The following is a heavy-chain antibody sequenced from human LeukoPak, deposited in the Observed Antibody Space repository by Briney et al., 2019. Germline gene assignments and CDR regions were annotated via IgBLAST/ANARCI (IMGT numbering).Heavy chain of an antibody. CDR2: IYYSGST. Sequence: SETLSLTCTVSGGSISSYYWSWIRQPPGKGLEWIGYIYYSGSTNYNPSLKSRVTISVDTSKNQFSLKLSSVTAADTAVYYCARHIGGRYYYYYMDVWGKGTTVTISS. D-gene: IGHD2-21*01. CDR3: ARHIGGRYYYYYMDV. V-gene: IGHV4-59*01. J-gene: IGHJ6*03. CDR1: GGSISSYY.